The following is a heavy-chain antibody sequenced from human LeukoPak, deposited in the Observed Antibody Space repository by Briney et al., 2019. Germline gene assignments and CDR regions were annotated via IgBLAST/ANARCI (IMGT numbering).Heavy chain of an antibody. Sequence: SETLSLTCTVSGGSISSSSYYWGWIRQPPGKGLEWIGSIYYSGSTYYNPSLKSRVTISVDTSKNQFSLKLSSVTAADTAVYYCARDRGFWSGYSDYWGQGTLVTVSS. V-gene: IGHV4-39*07. CDR3: ARDRGFWSGYSDY. CDR2: IYYSGST. J-gene: IGHJ4*02. D-gene: IGHD3-3*01. CDR1: GGSISSSSYY.